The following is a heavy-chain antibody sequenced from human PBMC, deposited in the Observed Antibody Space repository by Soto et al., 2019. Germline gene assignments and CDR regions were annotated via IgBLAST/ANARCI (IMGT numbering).Heavy chain of an antibody. CDR2: IYYSGST. J-gene: IGHJ6*03. CDR3: ARRNYYYYMDV. V-gene: IGHV4-39*01. Sequence: SETLSLTCTVSGGSISSSSYYWGWIRRPPGKGLEWIGSIYYSGSTYYNPSLKSRVTISVDTSKNQFSLKLSSVTAADTAVYYCARRNYYYYMDVWGKGTTVTVSS. CDR1: GGSISSSSYY.